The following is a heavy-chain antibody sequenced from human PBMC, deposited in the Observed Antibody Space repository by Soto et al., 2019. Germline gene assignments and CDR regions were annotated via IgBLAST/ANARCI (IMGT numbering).Heavy chain of an antibody. CDR1: GFTFSSYD. V-gene: IGHV3-23*01. CDR2: ISGGGDTT. Sequence: GGSLRLSCAASGFTFSSYDISWIRLSPGKGLEWVSVISGGGDTTYYTPSVKGRFTISRDDFRNTLYLQMNSLRTEDTAIYYCAKRSSSSTFAYWGQGTLVLVSS. J-gene: IGHJ4*02. CDR3: AKRSSSSTFAY. D-gene: IGHD6-6*01.